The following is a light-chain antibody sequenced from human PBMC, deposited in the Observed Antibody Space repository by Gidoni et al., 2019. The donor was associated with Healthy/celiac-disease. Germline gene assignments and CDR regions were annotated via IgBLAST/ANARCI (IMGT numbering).Light chain of an antibody. CDR1: QSVSSY. CDR3: QQRSNWPGT. Sequence: EIVLTHSPATLSLSPGERATLSCRASQSVSSYLAWYQQKPGQAPRLLIYDASNRATGIPARFSGSGSGTDFTITISSIEPEEFAVYYCQQRSNWPGTFGQGTKVEIK. V-gene: IGKV3-11*01. CDR2: DAS. J-gene: IGKJ1*01.